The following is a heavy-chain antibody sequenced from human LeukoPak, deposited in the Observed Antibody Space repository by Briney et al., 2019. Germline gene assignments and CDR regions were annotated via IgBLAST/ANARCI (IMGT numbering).Heavy chain of an antibody. CDR3: ARAPFDTRGYDRAPIRFDA. V-gene: IGHV3-11*01. CDR2: IRHSSGNI. CDR1: RFTFDKSY. J-gene: IGHJ5*02. Sequence: GVSLTLFCAASRFTFDKSYMSWLPQAPGNGLQGGSYIRHSSGNIQYADSVKGRFTISRDNAKNSLYLQMDSLRAADTAVYFCARAPFDTRGYDRAPIRFDAWGQGTLVTVSS. D-gene: IGHD3-22*01.